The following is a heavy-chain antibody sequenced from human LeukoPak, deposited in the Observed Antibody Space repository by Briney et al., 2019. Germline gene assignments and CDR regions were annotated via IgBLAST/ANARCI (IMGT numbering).Heavy chain of an antibody. D-gene: IGHD6-13*01. V-gene: IGHV3-30*18. CDR2: MSYDGSNK. CDR3: AKWDSTWHFQH. CDR1: GFTFSSYG. Sequence: GGPLRLSCAASGFTFSSYGMHWVRQAPGKGLEWVAVMSYDGSNKYYADSVKGRFTISRDNSKNTLYLQMSSLRAEDTAVYYCAKWDSTWHFQHWGQGTLVTVSS. J-gene: IGHJ1*01.